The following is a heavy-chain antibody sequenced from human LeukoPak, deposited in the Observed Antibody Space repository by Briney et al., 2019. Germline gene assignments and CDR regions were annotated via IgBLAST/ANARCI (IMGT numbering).Heavy chain of an antibody. J-gene: IGHJ4*02. D-gene: IGHD5-24*01. CDR2: ISGSGGST. CDR1: GFTFSSYA. V-gene: IGHV3-23*01. Sequence: GGSLRLSCAASGFTFSSYAMSWVRQAPGKGLEWVSAISGSGGSTYYADSVKGRFTISRDNSKNTLYLQKNSLRAEDTAVYYCAKGGGWLQFHYFDYWGQGTLVTVSS. CDR3: AKGGGWLQFHYFDY.